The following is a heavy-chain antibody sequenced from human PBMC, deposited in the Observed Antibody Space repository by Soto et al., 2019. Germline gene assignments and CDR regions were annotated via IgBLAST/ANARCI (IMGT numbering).Heavy chain of an antibody. D-gene: IGHD3-9*01. CDR3: ARINDILTGFDY. CDR2: IFSNDEK. Sequence: QVTLKKSGPVLVKPTETLTLTCTVSGFSLSNARMGVSWIRQPPGKALEWLAHIFSNDEKSYSTSLKSRLTICKHTSKSQVVLNMTNMDPVDTATYYCARINDILTGFDYWGQGTLVTVSS. V-gene: IGHV2-26*01. CDR1: GFSLSNARMG. J-gene: IGHJ4*02.